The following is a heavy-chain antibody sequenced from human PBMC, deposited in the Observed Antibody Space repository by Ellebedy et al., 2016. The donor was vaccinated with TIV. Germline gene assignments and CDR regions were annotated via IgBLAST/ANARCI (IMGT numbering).Heavy chain of an antibody. CDR3: AKEMKALGAYSDS. CDR1: GFTFGSYA. CDR2: ISESGGSA. J-gene: IGHJ4*02. V-gene: IGHV3-23*01. D-gene: IGHD7-27*01. Sequence: PGGSLRLSCVASGFTFGSYAMTWVRQAPGKGLEWVSAISESGGSAYYAGSVAGRFTISRDNSKNTLFLQMNSLRAEDTAVYYCAKEMKALGAYSDSWGQGTLVTVSS.